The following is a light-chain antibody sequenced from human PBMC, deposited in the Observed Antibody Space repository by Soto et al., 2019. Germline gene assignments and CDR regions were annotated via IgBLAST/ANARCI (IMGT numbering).Light chain of an antibody. Sequence: NFMLTQPHSVSESPGKTVTLSCTRSSGSIAVNYVQWYQRRPGSAPTTIMYEDNQRPSGVPDRFSGSIDRSSNSASLTISGLKPEDEADYYCQSYDSGIQVFGGGTKLTVL. J-gene: IGLJ3*02. V-gene: IGLV6-57*04. CDR2: EDN. CDR3: QSYDSGIQV. CDR1: SGSIAVNY.